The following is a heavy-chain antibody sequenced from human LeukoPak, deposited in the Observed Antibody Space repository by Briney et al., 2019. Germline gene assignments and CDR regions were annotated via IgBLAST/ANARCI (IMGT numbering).Heavy chain of an antibody. V-gene: IGHV1-2*02. J-gene: IGHJ4*02. Sequence: GASVKVSCKASGYTFTGYYMHWVRQAPGKGLDGMGWINPKSGAPNNQQKFQARATMTREPPLGPAYMELSGCRSDDPAFFNSGGTNYAQKFQGRVTMTRDTSISTAYMELSRLRSDDTAVYYCARDALDSSGWYSGYFDYWGQGTLVTVSS. D-gene: IGHD3-10*01. CDR3: GGTNYAQKFQGRVTMTRDTSISTAYMELSRLRSDDTAVYYCARDALDSSGWYSGYFDY. CDR2: INPKSGAP. CDR1: GYTFTGYY.